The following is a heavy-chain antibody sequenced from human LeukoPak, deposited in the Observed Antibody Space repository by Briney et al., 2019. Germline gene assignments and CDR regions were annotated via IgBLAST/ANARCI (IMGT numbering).Heavy chain of an antibody. CDR1: GYTFTSYG. CDR3: ARDLRYYYARRAFDI. V-gene: IGHV1-18*01. Sequence: ASVKVSCKASGYTFTSYGISWVRQAPGQGLEWMGWISAYNGNTNYAQKLQGRVTMTTDTSTSTAYMELRSLRSDDTAVYYCARDLRYYYARRAFDIWGQGTMVTVSS. J-gene: IGHJ3*02. D-gene: IGHD3-10*01. CDR2: ISAYNGNT.